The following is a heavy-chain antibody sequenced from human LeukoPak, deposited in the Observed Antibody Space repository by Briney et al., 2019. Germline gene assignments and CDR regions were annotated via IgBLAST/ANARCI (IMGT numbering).Heavy chain of an antibody. D-gene: IGHD3-22*01. J-gene: IGHJ5*02. Sequence: GGSLRLSCAASGFTFSSYAMSWVRQAPGKGLEWVSAISGSGGSTYYADSVKGRFTISRDNSKNTLYLQMNSLRAEDTAVYYCAKAGDYYDLLSWFDPWGQGTLVTVSS. CDR2: ISGSGGST. V-gene: IGHV3-23*01. CDR1: GFTFSSYA. CDR3: AKAGDYYDLLSWFDP.